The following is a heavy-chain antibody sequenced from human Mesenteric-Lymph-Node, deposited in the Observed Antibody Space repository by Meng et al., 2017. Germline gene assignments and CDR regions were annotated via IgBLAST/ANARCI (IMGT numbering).Heavy chain of an antibody. CDR3: ARVSSGWDYFDY. D-gene: IGHD6-19*01. Sequence: HAPRQESGPGLLTPSQPLLTPCTVSGGSVSSGGYYWTWIRQHPGKGLEWFGHIYYSGSTFYNPSLKRRVIISIDTSKNQFSLNLRSVTAADTAVYYCARVSSGWDYFDYWGQGTLVTVSS. J-gene: IGHJ4*02. CDR1: GGSVSSGGYY. V-gene: IGHV4-31*03. CDR2: IYYSGST.